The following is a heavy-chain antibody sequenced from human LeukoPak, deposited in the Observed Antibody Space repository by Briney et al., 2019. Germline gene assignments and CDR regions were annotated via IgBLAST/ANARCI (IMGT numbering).Heavy chain of an antibody. CDR3: AKDGKSYYYYGMDV. V-gene: IGHV3-9*01. J-gene: IGHJ6*02. Sequence: PGGSLRLSCAASGFTFDDYAMHRVRQAPGKGLEWVSGISWNSGSIGYADSVKGRFTISRDNAKNSLYLQMNSLRAEDTALYYCAKDGKSYYYYGMDVWGQGTTVTVSS. CDR2: ISWNSGSI. CDR1: GFTFDDYA.